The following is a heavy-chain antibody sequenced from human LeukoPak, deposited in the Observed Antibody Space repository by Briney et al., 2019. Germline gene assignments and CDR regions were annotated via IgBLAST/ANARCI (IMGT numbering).Heavy chain of an antibody. Sequence: PGGSLRLSCAASGFTFSSYWMSWVRQAPGEGLEWVANIKQDGSEKYYVDSVKGRFTISRDNAKNSLYLQMNSLRAEDTAVYYCASITIFGVVPGGFDPWGQGTLVTVSS. D-gene: IGHD3-3*01. V-gene: IGHV3-7*01. CDR3: ASITIFGVVPGGFDP. CDR2: IKQDGSEK. CDR1: GFTFSSYW. J-gene: IGHJ5*02.